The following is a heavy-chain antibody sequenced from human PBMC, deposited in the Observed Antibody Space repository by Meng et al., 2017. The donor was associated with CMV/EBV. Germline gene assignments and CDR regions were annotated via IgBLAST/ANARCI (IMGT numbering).Heavy chain of an antibody. Sequence: GESLKISCAASGFTFSNAWMSWVRQAPGKGLEWVGRIKSKTDGGTTDYAAPVKGRFTISRDDSKNTLYLQMNSLKTEDTAVYYCTTEEIYGSNYWGQGTLVTVS. V-gene: IGHV3-15*01. J-gene: IGHJ4*02. CDR1: GFTFSNAW. CDR2: IKSKTDGGTT. D-gene: IGHD5-12*01. CDR3: TTEEIYGSNY.